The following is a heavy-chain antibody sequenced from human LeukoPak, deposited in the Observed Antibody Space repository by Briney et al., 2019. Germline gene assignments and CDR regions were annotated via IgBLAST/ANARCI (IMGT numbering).Heavy chain of an antibody. CDR3: AKNSGSYYAVSEG. CDR1: GFTLSSYA. CDR2: ISGSGGST. Sequence: GGSLRLSCAASGFTLSSYAMSWVRQAPGKGLEWVSAISGSGGSTYYADSVKGRFTISRDNSKNTLYLQMNSLRAEDTAVYYCAKNSGSYYAVSEGWGQGTLVTVSS. D-gene: IGHD1-26*01. V-gene: IGHV3-23*01. J-gene: IGHJ4*02.